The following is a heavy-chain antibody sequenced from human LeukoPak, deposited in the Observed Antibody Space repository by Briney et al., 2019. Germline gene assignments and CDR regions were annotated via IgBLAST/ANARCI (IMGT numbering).Heavy chain of an antibody. Sequence: GGSLRLSCAASGFTFSDYYMSWIRQAPGKGLEWVSYISSSGSTIYYADSVKGRFTISRDNAENSLYLQMNSLRAEDTAVYYCAREVVVTATNWFDPWGQGTLVTVSS. J-gene: IGHJ5*02. CDR3: AREVVVTATNWFDP. CDR2: ISSSGSTI. V-gene: IGHV3-11*04. CDR1: GFTFSDYY. D-gene: IGHD2-21*02.